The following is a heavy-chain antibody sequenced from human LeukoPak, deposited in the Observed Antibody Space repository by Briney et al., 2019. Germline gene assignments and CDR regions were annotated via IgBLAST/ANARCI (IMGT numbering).Heavy chain of an antibody. J-gene: IGHJ4*02. CDR2: MSPNSGST. Sequence: ASVKVSCRASGYTFTSYDIFWVRPATGQGLEWMGWMSPNSGSTGSAQKFQGRITMTRDTSISTAYMELSSLRSDDTAVYFCARDRGTAYDAAGGYWGQGTLVTVSS. V-gene: IGHV1-8*01. CDR1: GYTFTSYD. D-gene: IGHD5-12*01. CDR3: ARDRGTAYDAAGGY.